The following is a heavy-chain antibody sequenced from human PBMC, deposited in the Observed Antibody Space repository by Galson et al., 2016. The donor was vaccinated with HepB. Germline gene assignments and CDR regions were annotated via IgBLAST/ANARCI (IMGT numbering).Heavy chain of an antibody. D-gene: IGHD3-10*01. Sequence: SLRLSCAAPGFTFSSYWMHWVRQAPGKGLVWVSRINSDGSSTSYADSVKGRFTISRDNAKNTQYLQMNSLRAEDTAVYYCARASLHMVRGVSQWYFDLWGRGTLVTVSS. J-gene: IGHJ2*01. V-gene: IGHV3-74*01. CDR3: ARASLHMVRGVSQWYFDL. CDR2: INSDGSST. CDR1: GFTFSSYW.